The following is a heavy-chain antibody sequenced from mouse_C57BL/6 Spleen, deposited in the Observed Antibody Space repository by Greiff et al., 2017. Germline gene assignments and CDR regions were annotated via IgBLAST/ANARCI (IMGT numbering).Heavy chain of an antibody. Sequence: EVLLVESGAGLVKPGGSLKLSCAASGFTFSSYAMSWVRQTPEKRLEWVAYISSGGDYIYYADTVKGRFTISRDKARNTRYLPMSSLKSEDTAMSYCTRAGGHYYAMRYWGQGTSVTVSS. CDR1: GFTFSSYA. J-gene: IGHJ4*01. CDR3: TRAGGHYYAMRY. CDR2: ISSGGDYI. V-gene: IGHV5-9-1*02.